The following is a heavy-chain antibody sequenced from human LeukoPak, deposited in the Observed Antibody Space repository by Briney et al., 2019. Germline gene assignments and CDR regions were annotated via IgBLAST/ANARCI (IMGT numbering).Heavy chain of an antibody. V-gene: IGHV1-2*02. CDR1: GYTFTGYY. CDR2: INPNSGGT. J-gene: IGHJ6*03. Sequence: ASVKVSCKASGYTFTGYYMHWGRQAPGQGLEWMGWINPNSGGTNYAQKFQGRVTMTRDTSISTAYMELSRLRSDDTAVYYCARGSDYDDYFYMDFWGKGTTVTVSS. CDR3: ARGSDYDDYFYMDF.